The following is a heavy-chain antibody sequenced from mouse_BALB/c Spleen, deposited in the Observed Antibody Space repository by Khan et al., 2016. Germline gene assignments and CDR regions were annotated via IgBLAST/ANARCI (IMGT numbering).Heavy chain of an antibody. Sequence: EVQLQESGPGLVKPSQSLSLTYTVTGYSITSDYAWNWIRQFPGNKLEWMGYIRYSGSTTYNPSPKSRISITRDTSKHQFFLQLYSVTTEDTATYYCTRAPTATRYFDVWGAGTTVTVSS. CDR3: TRAPTATRYFDV. CDR2: IRYSGST. J-gene: IGHJ1*01. D-gene: IGHD1-2*01. CDR1: GYSITSDYA. V-gene: IGHV3-2*02.